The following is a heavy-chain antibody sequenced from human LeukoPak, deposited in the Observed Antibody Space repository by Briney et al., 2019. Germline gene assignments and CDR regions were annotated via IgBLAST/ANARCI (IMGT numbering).Heavy chain of an antibody. CDR3: ARRRAVPGFYYFDY. CDR2: IYYSGST. D-gene: IGHD6-19*01. Sequence: ETLSLTCTVSGGSISSYYWTWLRQLPGKGLEWIGYIYYSGSTNYNPSLKSRVTISVDTSKNQFSLKLSSLTAADTAVYYCARRRAVPGFYYFDYWGQGTLVTVSS. V-gene: IGHV4-59*08. CDR1: GGSISSYY. J-gene: IGHJ4*02.